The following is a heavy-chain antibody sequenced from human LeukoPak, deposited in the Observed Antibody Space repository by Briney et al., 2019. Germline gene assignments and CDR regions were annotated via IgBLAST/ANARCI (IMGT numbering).Heavy chain of an antibody. CDR3: ATPDEDILTGYRY. V-gene: IGHV1-8*01. J-gene: IGHJ4*02. D-gene: IGHD3-9*01. CDR1: GYTFTSYD. Sequence: GASVKVSCKASGYTFTSYDINWVRQATGQGLEWMGWMNPNSGNTGYAQKFQGRVTMTRNTSISTAYMELSSLRSEDTAVCYCATPDEDILTGYRYWGQGTLVTVSS. CDR2: MNPNSGNT.